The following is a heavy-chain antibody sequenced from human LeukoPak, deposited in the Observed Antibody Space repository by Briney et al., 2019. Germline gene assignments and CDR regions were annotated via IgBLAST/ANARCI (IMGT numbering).Heavy chain of an antibody. D-gene: IGHD3-16*01. CDR1: GGSLSGYY. CDR3: ARGLGHLAPGGY. V-gene: IGHV4-34*01. CDR2: INHSGST. Sequence: SETLSLTCAVYGGSLSGYYWSWIRQPPGKGLEWIGEINHSGSTNYNASLKSRVTMSVDTSKNQFSLKLSSVTAADTAVYYCARGLGHLAPGGYWGQGTLVTVSA. J-gene: IGHJ4*02.